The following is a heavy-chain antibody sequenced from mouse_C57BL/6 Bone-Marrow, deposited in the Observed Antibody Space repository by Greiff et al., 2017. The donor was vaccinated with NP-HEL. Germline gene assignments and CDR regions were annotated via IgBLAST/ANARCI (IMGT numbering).Heavy chain of an antibody. CDR3: ARYRVRQAWFAY. Sequence: EVKLQQSGPELVKPGASVKISCKASGYTFTDYYMNWVKQSHGKSLEWIGDINPNNGGTSYNQKFKGKATLTVDKSSSTAYMELRSLTSEDSAVFYCARYRVRQAWFAYWGQGTLVTVSA. J-gene: IGHJ3*01. D-gene: IGHD2-14*01. CDR2: INPNNGGT. V-gene: IGHV1-26*01. CDR1: GYTFTDYY.